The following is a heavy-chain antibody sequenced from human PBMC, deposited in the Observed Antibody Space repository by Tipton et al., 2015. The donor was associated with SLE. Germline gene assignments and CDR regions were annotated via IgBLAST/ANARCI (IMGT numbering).Heavy chain of an antibody. CDR1: GYSISSGYY. V-gene: IGHV4-38-2*01. Sequence: TLSLTCAVSGYSISSGYYWGWIRQPPGKGLEWIGSIYHSGSTYYNPSLKSRVTISVDTSKNQFSLKLSSVTAADTAVYYCAALTGTTSYFDLRGRGTLVTVSS. CDR2: IYHSGST. D-gene: IGHD1-7*01. CDR3: AALTGTTSYFDL. J-gene: IGHJ2*01.